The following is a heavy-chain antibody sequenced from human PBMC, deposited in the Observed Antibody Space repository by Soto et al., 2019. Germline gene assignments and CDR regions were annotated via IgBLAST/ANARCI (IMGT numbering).Heavy chain of an antibody. V-gene: IGHV1-69*13. D-gene: IGHD6-6*01. CDR2: IIPIFGTA. CDR1: GGTFSSYA. CDR3: ARDRGAARYYYYYYGMDV. J-gene: IGHJ6*02. Sequence: VASVKVSCKASGGTFSSYAISWVRQAPGQGLEWMGGIIPIFGTANYAQKFQGRVTITADESTSTAYMELSSLRSEDTAVYYCARDRGAARYYYYYYGMDVWGQGTTVTVSS.